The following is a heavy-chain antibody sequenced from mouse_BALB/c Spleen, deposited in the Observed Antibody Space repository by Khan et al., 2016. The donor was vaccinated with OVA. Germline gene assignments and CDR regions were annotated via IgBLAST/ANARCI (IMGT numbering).Heavy chain of an antibody. V-gene: IGHV1-4*01. Sequence: QVQLQQSGAELARPGASVKMSCKASGYTFTSYTMHWIKQRPGQGLEWIGHINPSNSYTNYNQKFKDKATLTADKSSSTAYMQLSSLTSEDSAVYYCAREGAYYRSDGWFAYWGQGTLVTVSA. CDR3: AREGAYYRSDGWFAY. CDR1: GYTFTSYT. J-gene: IGHJ3*01. CDR2: INPSNSYT. D-gene: IGHD2-14*01.